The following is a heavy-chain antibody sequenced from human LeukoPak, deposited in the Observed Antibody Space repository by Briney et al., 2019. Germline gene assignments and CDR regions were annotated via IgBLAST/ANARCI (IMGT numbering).Heavy chain of an antibody. V-gene: IGHV4-39*07. Sequence: SETLSLTCTVSGGSISSSSYYWGWIRQPPGKGLEWIGSIYYSGSTYYNPSLKSRVTISVDTSKNQFSLKLSSVTAADTAVYYCARLRGAPGALFDYWGQGTLVTVSS. CDR3: ARLRGAPGALFDY. J-gene: IGHJ4*02. D-gene: IGHD3-10*01. CDR1: GGSISSSSYY. CDR2: IYYSGST.